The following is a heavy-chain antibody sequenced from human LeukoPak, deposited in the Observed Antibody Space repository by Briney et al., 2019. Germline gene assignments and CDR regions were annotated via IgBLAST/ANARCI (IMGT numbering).Heavy chain of an antibody. CDR1: GFTFSAYA. J-gene: IGHJ4*02. CDR3: AHALAVSINYDFDC. Sequence: GGSLRLSCAASGFTFSAYAMSWVRQAPRKGLEWVSAISGSGGTTYYADCVRGRFTISRDNSKNTLYLKMNSLRSEATAVYYCAHALAVSINYDFDCWGQGTLVTVSS. V-gene: IGHV3-23*01. D-gene: IGHD6-19*01. CDR2: ISGSGGTT.